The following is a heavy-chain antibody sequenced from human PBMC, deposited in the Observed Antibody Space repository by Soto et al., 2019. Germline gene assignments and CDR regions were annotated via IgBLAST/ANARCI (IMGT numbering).Heavy chain of an antibody. J-gene: IGHJ6*02. CDR2: IVVGSGNT. Sequence: QMQLVQSGPEVKKPGTSVKVSCKASGFTFTSSAVQWVRQARGQRLEWIGWIVVGSGNTNYAQKFQERVTITRDMSTSTAYMELSSLRSEDTAVYYCAAGTTYYDFWSGLGYYGMDVWGQGTTVTVSS. CDR1: GFTFTSSA. CDR3: AAGTTYYDFWSGLGYYGMDV. V-gene: IGHV1-58*01. D-gene: IGHD3-3*01.